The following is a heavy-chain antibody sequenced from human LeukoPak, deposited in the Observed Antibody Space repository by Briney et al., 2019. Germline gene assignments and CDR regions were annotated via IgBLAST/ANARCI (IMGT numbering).Heavy chain of an antibody. CDR1: GFTFSSYA. CDR3: VYSGDYEKGY. Sequence: GGSLRLSCAASGFTFSSYAMSWVRQAPGKGLEWVSTISTSGGSTYYADSVKGRFTISRDNSKNSLYLQMNSLRAEDTAVYYCVYSGDYEKGYWGQGTLVTVSS. V-gene: IGHV3-23*01. D-gene: IGHD4-17*01. CDR2: ISTSGGST. J-gene: IGHJ4*02.